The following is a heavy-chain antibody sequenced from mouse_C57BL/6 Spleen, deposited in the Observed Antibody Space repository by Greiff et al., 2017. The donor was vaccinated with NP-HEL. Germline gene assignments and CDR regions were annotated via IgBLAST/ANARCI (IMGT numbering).Heavy chain of an antibody. CDR3: ASRANWDSYYAMDY. J-gene: IGHJ4*01. D-gene: IGHD4-1*01. Sequence: QVQLQQPGAELVKPGASVKLSCKASGYTFTSYWMHWVKQSPGRGLEWIGRIDPNSGGTKYNEKFKSKATLTVDKPSSTAYMQLSSLTSEDSAVYYCASRANWDSYYAMDYWGQGTSVTVSS. V-gene: IGHV1-72*01. CDR2: IDPNSGGT. CDR1: GYTFTSYW.